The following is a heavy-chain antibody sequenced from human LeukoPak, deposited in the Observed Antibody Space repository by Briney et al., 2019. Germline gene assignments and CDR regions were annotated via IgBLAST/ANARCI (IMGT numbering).Heavy chain of an antibody. D-gene: IGHD2-15*01. CDR3: VRGAATSSWYFDL. J-gene: IGHJ2*01. CDR1: GFTFSYYW. V-gene: IGHV3-7*04. Sequence: PGGSLRLSCTASGFTFSYYWMTRVRQAPGKGLEWVGNIKQDGSEKYYMDSMKGRFTISRDTAKNSLYLQMNSLRAGDTAVYYCVRGAATSSWYFDLWGRGTLVTVSS. CDR2: IKQDGSEK.